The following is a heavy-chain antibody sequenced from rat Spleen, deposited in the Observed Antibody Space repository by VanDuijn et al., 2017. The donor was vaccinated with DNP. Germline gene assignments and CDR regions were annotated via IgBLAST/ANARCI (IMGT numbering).Heavy chain of an antibody. CDR2: LSTGGDKS. D-gene: IGHD1-1*01. V-gene: IGHV5S11*01. CDR1: GFTFSNYA. J-gene: IGHJ3*01. Sequence: EVQLVESGGGLVQPGRSLKLSCAASGFTFSNYAMAWVRQAPTKGLEWVASLSTGGDKSAYRDSVKGRFIIFRDNAKSTLYLQMDSLRSEETATYYCASLLLPNWFTYWGQGTLVTVSS. CDR3: ASLLLPNWFTY.